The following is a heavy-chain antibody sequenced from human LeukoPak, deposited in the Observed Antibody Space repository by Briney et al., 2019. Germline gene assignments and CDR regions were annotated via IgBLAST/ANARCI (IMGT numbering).Heavy chain of an antibody. Sequence: GGSLRLSCAASGFTFSSYAMSWVRQAPGKGLEWVSAISGSGGSTYYADSVKGRFTISRDNSKNTLYLQMNSPRAEDTAVYYCAKTYDILYGMDVWGKGTTVTVSS. D-gene: IGHD3-9*01. J-gene: IGHJ6*04. CDR1: GFTFSSYA. CDR2: ISGSGGST. V-gene: IGHV3-23*01. CDR3: AKTYDILYGMDV.